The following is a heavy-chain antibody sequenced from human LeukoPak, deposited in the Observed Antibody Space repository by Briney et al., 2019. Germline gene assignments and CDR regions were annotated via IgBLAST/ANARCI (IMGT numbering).Heavy chain of an antibody. J-gene: IGHJ6*02. Sequence: GGSLRLSCVASGFFFSNYDMNWVRQAPGKGLEWVAVIWYDGSNKYYADSVKGRFTISRDNSKNTLYLQMNSLRAEDTAVYYCARDSSHYYDSSGYLTDYYGMDVWGQGTTVTVSS. CDR1: GFFFSNYD. CDR2: IWYDGSNK. D-gene: IGHD3-22*01. V-gene: IGHV3-33*08. CDR3: ARDSSHYYDSSGYLTDYYGMDV.